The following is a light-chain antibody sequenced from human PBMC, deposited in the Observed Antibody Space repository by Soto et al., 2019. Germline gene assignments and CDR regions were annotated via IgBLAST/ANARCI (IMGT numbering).Light chain of an antibody. CDR3: QQYCTSPYT. CDR1: QSVSSSY. CDR2: GAS. Sequence: EFVLTQSPGTLSLSPGERATLSCRASQSVSSSYLAWYQQKPGQAPRLLIYGASNRATGIPDRFSGSGSGTDFTLTISRLQPEDFAVYYCQQYCTSPYTFGQGTKLEIK. J-gene: IGKJ2*01. V-gene: IGKV3-20*01.